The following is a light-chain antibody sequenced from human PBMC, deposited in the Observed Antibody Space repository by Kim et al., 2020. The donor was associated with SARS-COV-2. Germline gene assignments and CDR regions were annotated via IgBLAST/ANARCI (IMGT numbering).Light chain of an antibody. CDR2: QDT. CDR3: QAWDSTTVV. Sequence: VSPGQTASITCSGDDLGDKYACWYQQKPGQSPVLVIYQDTKRPSGIPERFSGSNSGNTATLTISGTQAMDEADYYCQAWDSTTVVFGGGTQLTVL. CDR1: DLGDKY. J-gene: IGLJ2*01. V-gene: IGLV3-1*01.